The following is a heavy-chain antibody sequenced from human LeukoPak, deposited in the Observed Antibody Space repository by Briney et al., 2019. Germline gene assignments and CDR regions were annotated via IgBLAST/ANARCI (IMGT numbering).Heavy chain of an antibody. CDR3: ARVGVLYCSSTSCYYNWFDP. J-gene: IGHJ5*02. Sequence: ASVKVSCKASGYTFTDYYIHWVRQAPGQGLEWMGWISANNGNTNYAQKLQGRVTMTTDTSTSTAYMELRSLRSDDTAVYYCARVGVLYCSSTSCYYNWFDPWGQGTLVTVSS. CDR2: ISANNGNT. D-gene: IGHD2-2*01. V-gene: IGHV1-18*04. CDR1: GYTFTDYY.